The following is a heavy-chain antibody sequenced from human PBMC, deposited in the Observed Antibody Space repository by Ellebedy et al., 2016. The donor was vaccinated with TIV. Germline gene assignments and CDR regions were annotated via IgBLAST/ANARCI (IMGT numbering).Heavy chain of an antibody. V-gene: IGHV1-69*13. Sequence: ASVKVSCKASGGTFSSDGISWVRQAPGQGLAWMGSIIPNFGTAHYSQKFHGRATLTADESTSTAYRELSSLGSEDTAVYYCAKEGETVWGSYRYDWLDPWGQGTLVTVSS. CDR1: GGTFSSDG. J-gene: IGHJ5*02. CDR2: IIPNFGTA. D-gene: IGHD3-16*02. CDR3: AKEGETVWGSYRYDWLDP.